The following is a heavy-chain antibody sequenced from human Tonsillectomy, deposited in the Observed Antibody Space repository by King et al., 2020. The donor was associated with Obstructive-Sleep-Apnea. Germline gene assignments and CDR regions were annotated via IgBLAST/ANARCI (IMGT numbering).Heavy chain of an antibody. V-gene: IGHV4-39*07. CDR2: IYYSGST. Sequence: LQLQESGPGLVKPSETLSLTCTVSGGSISSSSYYWGWIRQPPGKGLEWIGSIYYSGSTYYNPSLKSRVTISVDTSKNQFSLKLSSVTAADTAVYYCARDSSFPYSSSWYAVYYYGMDVWGQGTTVTVSS. CDR3: ARDSSFPYSSSWYAVYYYGMDV. CDR1: GGSISSSSYY. J-gene: IGHJ6*02. D-gene: IGHD6-13*01.